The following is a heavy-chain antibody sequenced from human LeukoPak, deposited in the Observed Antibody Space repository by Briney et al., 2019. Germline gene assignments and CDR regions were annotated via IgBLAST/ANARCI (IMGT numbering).Heavy chain of an antibody. CDR1: GGSISSYY. Sequence: KTSETLSLTCTVSGGSISSYYWSWIRQPPGKGLEWIGYIYYSGSTNYNPSLKSRVTISVDTSKNQFSLKLSSVTAADTAVHYCARLDTAAGTIDYWGQGTLVTVSS. CDR3: ARLDTAAGTIDY. J-gene: IGHJ4*02. CDR2: IYYSGST. V-gene: IGHV4-59*08. D-gene: IGHD6-13*01.